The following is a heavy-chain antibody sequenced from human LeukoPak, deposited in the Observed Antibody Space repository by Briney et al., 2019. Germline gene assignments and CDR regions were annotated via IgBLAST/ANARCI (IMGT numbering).Heavy chain of an antibody. D-gene: IGHD4-11*01. CDR1: HFTFSHYC. Sequence: PGKSLTLSCVASHFTFSHYCMHWLHQAPAKGLDGVSGIWNDASKQYHAASLKGRFTISRDNCQNTVYLQMNSLRAEDTAVYYCAKDAQRGFDYSNSLENWGQGTLVIVSS. CDR3: AKDAQRGFDYSNSLEN. V-gene: IGHV3-33*06. J-gene: IGHJ4*02. CDR2: IWNDASKQ.